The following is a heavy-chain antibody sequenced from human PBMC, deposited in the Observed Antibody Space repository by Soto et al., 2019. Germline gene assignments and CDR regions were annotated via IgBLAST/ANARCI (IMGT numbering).Heavy chain of an antibody. D-gene: IGHD4-17*01. CDR2: IYYSGST. CDR1: GGSISSYY. Sequence: QVQLQESGPGLVKPSETLSLTCTVSGGSISSYYWSWIRQPPGKGLEWIGYIYYSGSTNYNPSLKRRVTISVDTSKNQFSLKLSSVTAADTAVYYCAGQSTVTRGLFDCWGQGTLVTVSS. J-gene: IGHJ4*02. CDR3: AGQSTVTRGLFDC. V-gene: IGHV4-59*01.